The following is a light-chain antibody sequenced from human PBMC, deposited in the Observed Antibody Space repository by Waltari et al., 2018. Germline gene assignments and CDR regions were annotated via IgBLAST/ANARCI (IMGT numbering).Light chain of an antibody. CDR2: GQD. CDR3: HSRDTISTRV. CDR1: SLSRYY. V-gene: IGLV3-19*01. Sequence: SSELTQDPAVSVALGQTVRITCQGDSLSRYYASWYQQRPGQAPRLVLYGQDNRPSGIPDRFSGSTSGETASLTITGAQAEDEADYYCHSRDTISTRVFGGGTRLTV. J-gene: IGLJ3*02.